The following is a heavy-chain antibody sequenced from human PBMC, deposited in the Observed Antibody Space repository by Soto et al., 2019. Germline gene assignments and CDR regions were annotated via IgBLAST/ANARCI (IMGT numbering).Heavy chain of an antibody. CDR1: GGSISSGGYS. V-gene: IGHV4-30-2*01. D-gene: IGHD2-2*01. Sequence: SETLSLTCAVSGGSISSGGYSWSWIRQPPGKGLEWIGYIYHSGSTSYNPSLKSRVTISVDRSKNQFSLKLSSVTAADTAVYYCARCQTHIVVVSAAAHDAFDIWGQGTMVSVSS. J-gene: IGHJ3*02. CDR3: ARCQTHIVVVSAAAHDAFDI. CDR2: IYHSGST.